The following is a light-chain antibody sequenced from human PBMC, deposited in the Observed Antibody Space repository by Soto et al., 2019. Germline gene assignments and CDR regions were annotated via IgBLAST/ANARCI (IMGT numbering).Light chain of an antibody. CDR2: GAS. Sequence: EIVMTQSPATLSVSPGERATLSCRASQSLSSNLAWYQQKPGQAPRLLIYGASTRATGVAARFSGSGSGTEFTLTISSLQSEDFAVYYCQQYNNWWTFGQGTKVEI. V-gene: IGKV3-15*01. CDR1: QSLSSN. J-gene: IGKJ1*01. CDR3: QQYNNWWT.